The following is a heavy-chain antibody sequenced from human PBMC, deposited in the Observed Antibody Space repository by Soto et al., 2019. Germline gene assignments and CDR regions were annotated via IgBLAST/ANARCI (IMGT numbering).Heavy chain of an antibody. CDR3: ARDSRTGCSSTDCYMS. J-gene: IGHJ5*02. D-gene: IGHD2-2*01. Sequence: QVQLQESGPGLVKASETLSLTCAVSGDSISSGAWWSWVRHSPGKGLQWIGEIYHSGNTRNNPSLKSRVTMSVDKSNNQFSLNLMSVTAADTATYYCARDSRTGCSSTDCYMSWGRGILVTVSS. CDR1: GDSISSGAW. V-gene: IGHV4-4*02. CDR2: IYHSGNT.